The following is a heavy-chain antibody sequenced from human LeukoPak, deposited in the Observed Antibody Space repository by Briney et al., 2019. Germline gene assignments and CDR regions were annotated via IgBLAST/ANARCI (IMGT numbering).Heavy chain of an antibody. CDR3: AKGRIAAAGRLDY. CDR1: GFTFSSYG. D-gene: IGHD6-13*01. V-gene: IGHV3-30*18. CDR2: ISYDGSNK. J-gene: IGHJ4*02. Sequence: PGRSLRLSCAASGFTFSSYGMHWVRQAPGKGLEWVAVISYDGSNKYYADSVKGRFTISRDNSKNTLYLQMNSLRAEDTAVYYCAKGRIAAAGRLDYWGQGTLVTVSS.